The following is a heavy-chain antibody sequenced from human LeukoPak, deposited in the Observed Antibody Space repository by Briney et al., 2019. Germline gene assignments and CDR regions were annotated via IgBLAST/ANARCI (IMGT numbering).Heavy chain of an antibody. CDR2: INHSGST. D-gene: IGHD5-18*01. J-gene: IGHJ6*02. CDR1: GGSFSGYY. Sequence: SETLSLTCAVYGGSFSGYYWSWIRQPPGKGLEWIGEINHSGSTNYNPSLKSRVTISVDTSKNQFSLKLSSVTAADTAVYYCARKSSGSYTFQSGMDVWGQGTTVTVSS. V-gene: IGHV4-34*01. CDR3: ARKSSGSYTFQSGMDV.